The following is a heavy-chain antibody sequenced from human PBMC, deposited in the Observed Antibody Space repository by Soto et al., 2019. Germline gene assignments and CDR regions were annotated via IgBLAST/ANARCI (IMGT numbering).Heavy chain of an antibody. D-gene: IGHD3-10*01. CDR3: ARHQDYDTGDVDDYYGSGSYYNPMDV. J-gene: IGHJ6*02. Sequence: QLQLQESGPGLVKPSETLSLTCTVSGGSISSSSYYWGWIRQPPGKGLEWIGSIYYSGSTYYNPSLKSRVTISVDTSKNQFSLKLSSVTAADTAVYYCARHQDYDTGDVDDYYGSGSYYNPMDVWGQGTTVTVSS. CDR2: IYYSGST. V-gene: IGHV4-39*01. CDR1: GGSISSSSYY.